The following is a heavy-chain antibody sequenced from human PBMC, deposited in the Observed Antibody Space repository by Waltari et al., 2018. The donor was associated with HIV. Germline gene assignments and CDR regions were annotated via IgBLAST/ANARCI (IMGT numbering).Heavy chain of an antibody. Sequence: EVQLIESGGGFVQPGGSLRLLCAASGFPFSSSDLHWVRQISGGTPEWVSAIVAAGDTHYLGSVKGRFTISRDNAKSSLFLQMNSLRAEDTAVYYCTRVATRSYFDSWGHGTLVTVSS. J-gene: IGHJ4*01. CDR3: TRVATRSYFDS. V-gene: IGHV3-13*01. CDR2: IVAAGDT. CDR1: GFPFSSSD.